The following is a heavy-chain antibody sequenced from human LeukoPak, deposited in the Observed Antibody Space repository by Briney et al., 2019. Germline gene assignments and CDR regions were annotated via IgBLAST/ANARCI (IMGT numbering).Heavy chain of an antibody. CDR3: ATSDFWRPYSLPHFDY. D-gene: IGHD3-3*01. J-gene: IGHJ4*02. CDR1: GSSLTDLS. CDR2: YDPEDGEP. Sequence: ASVKVSCKVSGSSLTDLSIHWVRQAPGEGPVRQTPGNGLEWMGGYDPEDGEPIYAQKFQGRVTILEDTSTDTATMELSSLRSEDTAVYYCATSDFWRPYSLPHFDYWGQGTLVTVSS. V-gene: IGHV1-24*01.